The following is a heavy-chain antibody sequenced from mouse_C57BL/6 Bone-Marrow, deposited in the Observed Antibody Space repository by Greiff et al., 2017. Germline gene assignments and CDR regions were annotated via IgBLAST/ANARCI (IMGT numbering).Heavy chain of an antibody. Sequence: VQLQQPGAELVMPGASVKLSCKASGYTFTSYWMHWVKQRPGQGLEWIGEIDPSDSDTNYNQKFKGKSTLTVDKSSSTAYMHLSSLTSEDSAVYYCARSSSTMVGAYWGQGTLVTVSA. D-gene: IGHD2-1*01. CDR3: ARSSSTMVGAY. J-gene: IGHJ3*01. CDR2: IDPSDSDT. V-gene: IGHV1-69*01. CDR1: GYTFTSYW.